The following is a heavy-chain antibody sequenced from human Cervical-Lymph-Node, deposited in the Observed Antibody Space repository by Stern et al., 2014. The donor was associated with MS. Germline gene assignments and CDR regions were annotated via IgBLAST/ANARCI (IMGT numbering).Heavy chain of an antibody. CDR3: ARADYVWGSPQKWFFDY. CDR2: ISANNGNT. Sequence: QDQLVQSGAELKKPGASVKVSCKVSGYTFTTYSITWVRQAPGQGLEWMGRISANNGNTDYAQKFQGRVTMTTDTSTSTAYMELRSLRSDDTAVYYCARADYVWGSPQKWFFDYWGQGTLVTVSS. V-gene: IGHV1-18*01. D-gene: IGHD3-16*01. J-gene: IGHJ4*02. CDR1: GYTFTTYS.